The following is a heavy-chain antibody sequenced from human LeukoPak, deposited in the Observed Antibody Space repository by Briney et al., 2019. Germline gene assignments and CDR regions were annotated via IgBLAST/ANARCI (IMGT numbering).Heavy chain of an antibody. D-gene: IGHD2-15*01. CDR1: GFTFSSYA. CDR2: ISGSGGST. V-gene: IGHV3-23*01. J-gene: IGHJ4*02. Sequence: GGSLRLSCAASGFTFSSYAMSWVRQAPGKGLEWVSAISGSGGSTYYADSVKGRFTISRDNSKNTLYLQMNSLRAEDTAVYYCAKDLIVVVVAATPFDYWGQGTLVTVSS. CDR3: AKDLIVVVVAATPFDY.